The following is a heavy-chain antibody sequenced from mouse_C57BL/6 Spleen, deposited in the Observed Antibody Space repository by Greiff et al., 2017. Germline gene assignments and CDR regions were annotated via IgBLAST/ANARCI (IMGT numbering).Heavy chain of an antibody. V-gene: IGHV5-6*01. D-gene: IGHD1-1*01. CDR2: ISSGGSYP. CDR3: ARHVTTEVAARCYCDY. J-gene: IGHJ2*01. CDR1: GFTFSSYG. Sequence: EVHLVESGGDLVKPGGSLKLSCAASGFTFSSYGMSWVRQTPDKWLEWVATISSGGSYPYSPDSVTGRFTISSDTAKNTLYLQRSSVKSENTARYYSARHVTTEVAARCYCDYWGQGTTLTVSS.